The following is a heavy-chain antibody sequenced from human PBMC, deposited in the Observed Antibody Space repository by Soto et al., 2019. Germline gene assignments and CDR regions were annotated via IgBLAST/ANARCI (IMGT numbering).Heavy chain of an antibody. Sequence: PSETLSLTCTVSGGSISSSSYYWGWIRQPPGKGLEWIGSIYYGGSTYYNPSLKSRVTISVDTSKNQFSLKLSSVTAADTAVYYCARHLHDYGDYGFDYWGQGTLVTVSS. CDR2: IYYGGST. D-gene: IGHD4-17*01. V-gene: IGHV4-39*01. CDR1: GGSISSSSYY. J-gene: IGHJ4*02. CDR3: ARHLHDYGDYGFDY.